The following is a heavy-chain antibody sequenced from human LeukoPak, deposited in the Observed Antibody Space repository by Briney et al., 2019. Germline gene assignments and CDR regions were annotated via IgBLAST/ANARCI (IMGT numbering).Heavy chain of an antibody. Sequence: GRPLRLSCAASGFTFSSYGMHWVRQAPGKGLEWVAVIWYDGSNKYYADSVKGRFTISRDNSKNTLYLQMNSLRAEDTAVYYCARALAAGRTYYFDYWGQGTLVTVAS. CDR1: GFTFSSYG. CDR2: IWYDGSNK. V-gene: IGHV3-33*01. J-gene: IGHJ4*02. D-gene: IGHD6-13*01. CDR3: ARALAAGRTYYFDY.